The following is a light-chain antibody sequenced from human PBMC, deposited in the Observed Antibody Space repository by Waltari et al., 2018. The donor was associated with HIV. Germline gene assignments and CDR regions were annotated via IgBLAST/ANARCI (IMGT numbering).Light chain of an antibody. J-gene: IGLJ2*01. CDR2: DVN. CDR1: RSVVGAYNH. V-gene: IGLV2-11*01. Sequence: QSALTQPRSVSGSPGHPVTISGTGPRSVVGAYNHVSWYPQNPGRAPKLIIFDVNRRPSGVPDRFSGSTSGNTASLTISELQAEDDADYFCSSYAGSYTVSFGGGTKLTVL. CDR3: SSYAGSYTVS.